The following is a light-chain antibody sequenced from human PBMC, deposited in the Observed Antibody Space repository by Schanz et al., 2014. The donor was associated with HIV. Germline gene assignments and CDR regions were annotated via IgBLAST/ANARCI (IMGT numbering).Light chain of an antibody. J-gene: IGLJ1*01. CDR2: DGT. Sequence: QSALTQPPSASGSPGQSVTISCTGTSSDVGAYTYVSWYQRLPGKAPKLMIYDGTKRPSGVPDRFSGAKSGNTASLTVSGLQAEDEADYYCASYAGSNNFEVFGTGTKLTVL. V-gene: IGLV2-8*01. CDR1: SSDVGAYTY. CDR3: ASYAGSNNFEV.